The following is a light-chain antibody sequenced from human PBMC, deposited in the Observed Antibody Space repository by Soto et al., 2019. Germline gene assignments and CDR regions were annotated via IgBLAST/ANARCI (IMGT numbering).Light chain of an antibody. CDR3: QQYSSSPLT. CDR2: GAS. J-gene: IGKJ4*01. CDR1: QSVRSSH. V-gene: IGKV3-20*01. Sequence: EIGLTQSPGTLSLSPGERTTLSCRTSQSVRSSHLAWYQQKPGQAPRLLIYGASSRATGIPDRFSGSGSGTDFTLTISRLEPEDFAVYHCQQYSSSPLTFGGGTKVEIK.